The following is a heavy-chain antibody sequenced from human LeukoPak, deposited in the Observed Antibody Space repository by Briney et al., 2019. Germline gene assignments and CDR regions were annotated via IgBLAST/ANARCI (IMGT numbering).Heavy chain of an antibody. CDR2: INPNSGGT. Sequence: ASVKVSCKASGYTFTDCYIHWVRQAPGQGLEWMGWINPNSGGTIYAQKFQDRVTMTRDTSISTAYMELSRLRSDDTAVYYCARDRDYYGSGFSPKWFDPWGQGTLVTVSS. V-gene: IGHV1-2*02. CDR1: GYTFTDCY. J-gene: IGHJ5*02. CDR3: ARDRDYYGSGFSPKWFDP. D-gene: IGHD3-10*01.